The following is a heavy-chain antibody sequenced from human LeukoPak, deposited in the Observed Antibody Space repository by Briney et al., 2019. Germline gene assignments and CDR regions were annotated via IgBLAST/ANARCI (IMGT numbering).Heavy chain of an antibody. CDR3: ARATRGCGGDCYPFDY. J-gene: IGHJ4*02. D-gene: IGHD2-21*02. Sequence: GGSLRLSCAASGFTFSSYEMNWVRQAPGKGLEWVSYISSSGSTIYYADSVKGRFTISRDNAKNSLYLQMNSLRAEDTAVYYCARATRGCGGDCYPFDYWGQGTLVTVSS. CDR1: GFTFSSYE. CDR2: ISSSGSTI. V-gene: IGHV3-48*03.